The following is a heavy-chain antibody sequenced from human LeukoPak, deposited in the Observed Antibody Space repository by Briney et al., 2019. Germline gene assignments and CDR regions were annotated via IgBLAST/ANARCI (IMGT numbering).Heavy chain of an antibody. V-gene: IGHV1-24*01. CDR2: FDPEDGET. CDR3: ARWPSGSYYNDAFDI. D-gene: IGHD1-26*01. Sequence: GASVKVSCKVSGYTLTELSMHWVRQAPGKGLEWMGGFDPEDGETIYAQKFQGRVTVTADKSTSTVYMELSSLRSADTAVYYCARWPSGSYYNDAFDIWGQGTMVTVSS. J-gene: IGHJ3*02. CDR1: GYTLTELS.